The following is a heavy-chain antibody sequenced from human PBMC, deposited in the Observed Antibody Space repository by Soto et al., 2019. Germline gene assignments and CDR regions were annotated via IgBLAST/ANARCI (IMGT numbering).Heavy chain of an antibody. CDR3: ARLSSGYSYGKPFDY. CDR2: IYYSGST. J-gene: IGHJ4*02. D-gene: IGHD5-18*01. CDR1: CGSVISGSYY. V-gene: IGHV4-61*01. Sequence: PSETLSLTCTFSCGSVISGSYYWSWIRQPPGKGLEWIGYIYYSGSTNYNPSLKSRVTISVDTSKNQFSLKLSSVTAADTAVYYCARLSSGYSYGKPFDYWGQGTLVTVSS.